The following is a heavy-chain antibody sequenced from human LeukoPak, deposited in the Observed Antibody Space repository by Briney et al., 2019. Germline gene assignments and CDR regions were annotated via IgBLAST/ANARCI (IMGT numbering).Heavy chain of an antibody. J-gene: IGHJ6*04. D-gene: IGHD5-24*01. V-gene: IGHV3-49*03. CDR1: GFTFGDYA. CDR2: IRSKAYGGTT. CDR3: TTITLRPTGV. Sequence: PGRSLRLSCTASGFTFGDYAMSWFRQAPGKGLEWVGFIRSKAYGGTTEYAASVKGRFTISRDDSKNTLSLQMNSLKTEDTAVYYCTTITLRPTGVWGKGTTVIVSS.